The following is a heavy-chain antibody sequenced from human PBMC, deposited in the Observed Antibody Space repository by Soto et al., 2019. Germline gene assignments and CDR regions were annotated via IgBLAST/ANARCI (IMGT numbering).Heavy chain of an antibody. CDR3: ARPLVAGITSFPFDY. CDR2: INAGNGNT. V-gene: IGHV1-3*01. Sequence: ASVKVSCKASGYTFTSYAMHWVRQAPGQRLEWMGWINAGNGNTKYSQKFQGRVTITRDTSASTAYMELSSLRSEDTAVYYCARPLVAGITSFPFDYWGQGTLVTVSS. CDR1: GYTFTSYA. D-gene: IGHD6-19*01. J-gene: IGHJ4*02.